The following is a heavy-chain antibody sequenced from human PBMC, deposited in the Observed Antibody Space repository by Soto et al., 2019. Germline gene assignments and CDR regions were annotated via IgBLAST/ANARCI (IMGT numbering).Heavy chain of an antibody. CDR2: INHSGST. Sequence: SETLSLTCAVYGGSFSGYYWSWIRQPPGKGLEWIGEINHSGSTNYNPSLKSRVTISVDTSKNQFSLKLSSVTAADTAVYYCARGRLRTAVFDYWGQGTLVTVS. J-gene: IGHJ4*02. CDR1: GGSFSGYY. V-gene: IGHV4-34*01. CDR3: ARGRLRTAVFDY. D-gene: IGHD2-21*02.